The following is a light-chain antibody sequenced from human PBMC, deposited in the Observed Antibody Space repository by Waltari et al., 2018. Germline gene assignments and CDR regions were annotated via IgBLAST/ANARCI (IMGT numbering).Light chain of an antibody. CDR3: QQYNNWPPIT. CDR1: ERISNN. J-gene: IGKJ4*01. CDR2: RAS. Sequence: ETVMTQSPATLSVSPGERATLSCRASERISNNLAWYQQKPGQAPRLLIYRASTRATGIPARFSGSGSGTEFTLTISSLQSEDFAVYYCQQYNNWPPITFGGGTKVEI. V-gene: IGKV3-15*01.